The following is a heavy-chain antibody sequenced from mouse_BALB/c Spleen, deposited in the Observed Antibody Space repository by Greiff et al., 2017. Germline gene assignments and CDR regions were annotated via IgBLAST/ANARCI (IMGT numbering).Heavy chain of an antibody. V-gene: IGHV2-2*02. CDR1: GFSLTSYG. CDR3: ARIGTGTGYAMDY. D-gene: IGHD4-1*01. CDR2: IWSGGST. J-gene: IGHJ4*01. Sequence: VKLMESGPGLVQPSQSLSITCTVSGFSLTSYGVHWVRQSPGKGLEWLGVIWSGGSTDYNAAFISRLSISKDNSKSQVFFKMNSLQANDTAIYYCARIGTGTGYAMDYWGQGTSVTVSS.